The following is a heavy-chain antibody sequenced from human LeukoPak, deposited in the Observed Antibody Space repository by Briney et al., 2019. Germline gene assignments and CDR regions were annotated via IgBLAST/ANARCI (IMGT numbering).Heavy chain of an antibody. V-gene: IGHV3-7*01. CDR3: ARERGKDAIRFDY. Sequence: GGSLRLSCAASGFTFSSYWMTWVRQAPGKGLEWVANIKQDGSEKHYVDSVKGRFTISRDNAKNSLYLQMNSLRAEDTAVYYCARERGKDAIRFDYWGQGTLVTVSS. CDR1: GFTFSSYW. CDR2: IKQDGSEK. J-gene: IGHJ4*02.